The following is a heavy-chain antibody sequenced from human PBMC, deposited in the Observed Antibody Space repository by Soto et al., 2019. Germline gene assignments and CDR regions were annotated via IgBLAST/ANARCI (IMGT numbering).Heavy chain of an antibody. CDR3: ARFYYDSSGYLPSPYYYYYGMDV. V-gene: IGHV3-7*04. J-gene: IGHJ6*02. Sequence: GGSLRLSCAASGFTLSSYWMSWVRQAPGKGLEWVANIKQDGSEKYYVDSVKGRFTISRDNAKNSLYLQMNSLRAEDTAVYYCARFYYDSSGYLPSPYYYYYGMDVWGQGTTVTVSS. D-gene: IGHD3-22*01. CDR1: GFTLSSYW. CDR2: IKQDGSEK.